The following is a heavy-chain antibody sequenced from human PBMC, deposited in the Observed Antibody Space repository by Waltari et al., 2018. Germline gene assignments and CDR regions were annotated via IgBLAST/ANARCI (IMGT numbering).Heavy chain of an antibody. D-gene: IGHD4-17*01. J-gene: IGHJ6*02. V-gene: IGHV4-39*07. CDR1: GGSISSSSYY. Sequence: QLQLQESGPGLVKPSETLSLTCTVSGGSISSSSYYWGWIRQPPGKGLEWIGSIYYSGSTYYNPSLKSRVTISVDTSKNQFSLKLSSVTAADTAVYYCARDSTVTTSYYYYGMDVWGQGTTVTVSS. CDR2: IYYSGST. CDR3: ARDSTVTTSYYYYGMDV.